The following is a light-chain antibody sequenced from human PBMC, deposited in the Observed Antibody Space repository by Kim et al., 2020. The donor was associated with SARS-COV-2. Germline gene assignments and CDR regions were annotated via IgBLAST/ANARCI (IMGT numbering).Light chain of an antibody. J-gene: IGLJ2*01. CDR3: GTWDSSLNAVV. CDR1: SSNIGNNY. Sequence: GQTDTTACSGSSSNIGNNYVSWYQQLTETAPTLLIYDNNKRHSGIPDRFSGSKSGTSATLGITGLQTGDEAEYYCGTWDSSLNAVVFGGGTQLTVL. CDR2: DNN. V-gene: IGLV1-51*01.